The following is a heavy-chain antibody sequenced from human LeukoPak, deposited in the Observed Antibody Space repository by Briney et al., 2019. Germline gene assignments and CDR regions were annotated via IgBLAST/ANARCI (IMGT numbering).Heavy chain of an antibody. D-gene: IGHD4-17*01. V-gene: IGHV4-59*01. CDR3: ARSATVTTREFDY. J-gene: IGHJ4*02. CDR1: GGSISSYY. CDR2: IYYSGST. Sequence: TSETLSLTCTVSGGSISSYYWSWIRQPPGKGLEWIGYIYYSGSTNYNPSLRSRVTISVDTSKNQFSLKLSSVTAADTAVYYCARSATVTTREFDYWGQGTLVTVSS.